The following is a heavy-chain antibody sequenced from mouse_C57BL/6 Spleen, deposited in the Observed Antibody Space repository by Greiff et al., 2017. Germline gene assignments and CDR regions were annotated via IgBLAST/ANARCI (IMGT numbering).Heavy chain of an antibody. D-gene: IGHD2-3*01. Sequence: VQLKESGGDLVKPGGSLKLSCAASGFTFSSYGMSWVRQTPDKRLEWVATFSSGGSYTYYPDSVKGRFTISRDNAKNTLYLQMSSLKSEDTAMYYCARHSDDDWCAYWGQGTLVTVAA. CDR1: GFTFSSYG. J-gene: IGHJ3*01. CDR2: FSSGGSYT. V-gene: IGHV5-6*01. CDR3: ARHSDDDWCAY.